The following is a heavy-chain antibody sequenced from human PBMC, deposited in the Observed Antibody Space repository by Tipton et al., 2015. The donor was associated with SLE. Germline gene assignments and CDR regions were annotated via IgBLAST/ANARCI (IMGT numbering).Heavy chain of an antibody. Sequence: TLSLTCTVPGVSISSFYWSWIRQPPGKGLEWIGTMYYSGLTYYNSSLKSRLTISVDTSKKKFSLKLSSVTAADTAVYYCARQKEDAFDMWGQGTMVSVSS. CDR2: MYYSGLT. V-gene: IGHV4-59*04. CDR3: ARQKEDAFDM. CDR1: GVSISSFY. J-gene: IGHJ3*02.